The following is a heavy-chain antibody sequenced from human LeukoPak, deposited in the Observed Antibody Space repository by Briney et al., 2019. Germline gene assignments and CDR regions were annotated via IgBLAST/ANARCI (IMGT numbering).Heavy chain of an antibody. D-gene: IGHD6-13*01. CDR2: IYYSGST. CDR1: GGSISSYY. V-gene: IGHV4-59*01. CDR3: AREGRSSWIYFDY. J-gene: IGHJ4*02. Sequence: SETLSLTCTVSGGSISSYYWSWIRQPPGKGLEWIGYIYYSGSTNYNPSLKSRVTISVDTSKNQFSLKLSSVTAADTAVYYCAREGRSSWIYFDYWGQGTLVTVSS.